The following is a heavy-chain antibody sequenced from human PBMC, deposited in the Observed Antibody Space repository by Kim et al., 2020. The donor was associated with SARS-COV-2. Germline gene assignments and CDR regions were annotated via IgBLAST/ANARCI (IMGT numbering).Heavy chain of an antibody. J-gene: IGHJ4*02. CDR3: ARTTTGGILGPVY. Sequence: YADSVKGRFTISGDNAKNSLYLQMNSLRAEDTAVYYCARTTTGGILGPVYWGQGTLVTVSS. D-gene: IGHD4-17*01. V-gene: IGHV3-21*01.